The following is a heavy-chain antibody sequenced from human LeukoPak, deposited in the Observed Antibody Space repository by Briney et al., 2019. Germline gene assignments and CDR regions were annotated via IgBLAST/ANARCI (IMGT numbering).Heavy chain of an antibody. D-gene: IGHD3-22*01. CDR2: FDPENGET. V-gene: IGHV1-24*01. Sequence: GASVKVSCKVSGYTLTELSMHWVRQAPGKGLEWMGGFDPENGETIYAQTFQGRVTISRDTSASTAYMELSSLRSEDTTVYYCARDSGSGYYEMAYWGQGTLVTVSS. CDR3: ARDSGSGYYEMAY. J-gene: IGHJ4*02. CDR1: GYTLTELS.